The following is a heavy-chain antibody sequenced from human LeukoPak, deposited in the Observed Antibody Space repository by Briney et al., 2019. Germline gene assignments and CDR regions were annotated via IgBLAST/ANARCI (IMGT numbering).Heavy chain of an antibody. J-gene: IGHJ4*02. Sequence: SETLSLTCTVPGDSISSSGYYWGWIRQPPGKGLEWIGSIYYSGSTYYNPSLKSRVTISVDTSKNQFSLKLSSVTAADTAVYYCAIGPSGFLDYWGQGTLVTVSS. D-gene: IGHD6-19*01. V-gene: IGHV4-39*01. CDR1: GDSISSSGYY. CDR3: AIGPSGFLDY. CDR2: IYYSGST.